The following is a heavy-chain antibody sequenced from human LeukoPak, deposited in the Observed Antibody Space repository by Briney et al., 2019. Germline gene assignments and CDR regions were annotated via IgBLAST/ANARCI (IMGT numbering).Heavy chain of an antibody. CDR2: IKNDGRST. J-gene: IGHJ4*02. D-gene: IGHD3-10*01. Sequence: GGSLRLSCAASGFTVNNYRMYWVRQPPGKGLVWISLIKNDGRSTTYADSVKGRFTISRDNGKNMLYLQMNSLRAEDTALYYCARANGGADSWGQGTLVAVSS. CDR3: ARANGGADS. V-gene: IGHV3-74*01. CDR1: GFTVNNYR.